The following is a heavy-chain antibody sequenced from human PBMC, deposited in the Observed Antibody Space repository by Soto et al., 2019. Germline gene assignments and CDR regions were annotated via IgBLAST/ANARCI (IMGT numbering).Heavy chain of an antibody. D-gene: IGHD2-15*01. CDR3: ARERYCSGGSCYTGVDY. Sequence: GGSLRLSCAASGFTVSSNYMSWVRQAPGKGLEWVSVIYSGGSTYYADSVKGRFTISRDNSKNTLYLQMNSLRAEDTAVYYCARERYCSGGSCYTGVDYWGQGTLVTVSS. J-gene: IGHJ4*02. CDR2: IYSGGST. V-gene: IGHV3-53*01. CDR1: GFTVSSNY.